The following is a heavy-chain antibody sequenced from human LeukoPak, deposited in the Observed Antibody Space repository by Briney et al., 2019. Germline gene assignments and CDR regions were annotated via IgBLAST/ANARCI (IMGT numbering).Heavy chain of an antibody. CDR2: IYYSGST. D-gene: IGHD3-10*01. CDR3: ARDKGSERILWFGELLPDLFDY. J-gene: IGHJ4*02. Sequence: SETLSLTCTVSGGSISSSSYYWGWIRQPPGKGLEWIGSIYYSGSTYYNPSLKSRVTISVDTSKNQFSLKLSSVTAADTAVYYCARDKGSERILWFGELLPDLFDYWGQGTLVTVSS. CDR1: GGSISSSSYY. V-gene: IGHV4-39*07.